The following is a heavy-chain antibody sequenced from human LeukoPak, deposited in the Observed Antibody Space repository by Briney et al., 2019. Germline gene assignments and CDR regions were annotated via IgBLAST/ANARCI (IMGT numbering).Heavy chain of an antibody. J-gene: IGHJ6*03. CDR3: TRDDSAVRYYYYYYMDV. V-gene: IGHV3-49*04. D-gene: IGHD2-21*02. CDR1: GFTFGDYA. CDR2: IRSKAYGGTT. Sequence: GGSLRLSXTASGFTFGDYAMSWVRQAPGKGLEWVGFIRSKAYGGTTEYAASVKGRFTISRDDSKSIAYLQMNSLKTEDTAVYYCTRDDSAVRYYYYYYMDVWGKGTTVTVSS.